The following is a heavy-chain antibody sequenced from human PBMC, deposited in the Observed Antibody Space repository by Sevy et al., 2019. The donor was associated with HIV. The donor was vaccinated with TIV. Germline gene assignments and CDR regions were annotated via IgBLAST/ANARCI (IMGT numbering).Heavy chain of an antibody. D-gene: IGHD2-15*01. CDR2: ISSTGTVI. CDR3: ARDLASGCFFSLYFDY. J-gene: IGHJ4*02. CDR1: GLNVRDYF. Sequence: GGSLRLSCAASGLNVRDYFMSWIRQAPGKRPEWVSYISSTGTVIYYADSVKGRFTISRDNAKNSLYLQMNSLRAEDTAIYYCARDLASGCFFSLYFDYWGQGTLVTVSS. V-gene: IGHV3-11*01.